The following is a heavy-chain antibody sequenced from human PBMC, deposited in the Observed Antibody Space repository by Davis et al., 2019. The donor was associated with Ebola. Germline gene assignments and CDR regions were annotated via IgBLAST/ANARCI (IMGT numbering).Heavy chain of an antibody. D-gene: IGHD3-22*01. CDR3: ARGWLRSGLDY. J-gene: IGHJ4*02. V-gene: IGHV6-1*01. CDR2: TYYNSKWYN. Sequence: PSETLSLTCAISGDSVSGSSGAWNWIRQSPSRGLEWLGRTYYNSKWYNDYAASVKSRITVNPDTSKNQFSLQLDSVTPEDTAVYYCARGWLRSGLDYWGQGILVTVSS. CDR1: GDSVSGSSGA.